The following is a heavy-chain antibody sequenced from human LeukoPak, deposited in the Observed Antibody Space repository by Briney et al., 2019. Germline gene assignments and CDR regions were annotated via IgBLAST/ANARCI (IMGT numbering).Heavy chain of an antibody. CDR3: ASFTYYYDSSGYYLDY. Sequence: ASVKVSCKASGYSFTAYYMHWVRQAPGQGLEYMGWINPNSGGTNSSQKFQDRVTLTRDTSISTAYMELSSLTSDDTAVYYCASFTYYYDSSGYYLDYWGQGTPVTVSS. D-gene: IGHD3-22*01. CDR1: GYSFTAYY. V-gene: IGHV1-2*02. CDR2: INPNSGGT. J-gene: IGHJ4*02.